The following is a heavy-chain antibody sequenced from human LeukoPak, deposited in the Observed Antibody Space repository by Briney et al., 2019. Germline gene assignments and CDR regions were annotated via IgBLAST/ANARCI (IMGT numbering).Heavy chain of an antibody. CDR1: GYTFTSYD. Sequence: GASVKVSCKASGYTFTSYDINWVRQATGQGLEWMGWMNPNSGNTGYAQKFQGRVTMTRNTSISTAYMELSSLRSEDTAVYYCARLDDLRTGDGWFGEFPPYYYYGMDVWGQGTTVTVSS. V-gene: IGHV1-8*01. D-gene: IGHD3-10*01. CDR3: ARLDDLRTGDGWFGEFPPYYYYGMDV. J-gene: IGHJ6*02. CDR2: MNPNSGNT.